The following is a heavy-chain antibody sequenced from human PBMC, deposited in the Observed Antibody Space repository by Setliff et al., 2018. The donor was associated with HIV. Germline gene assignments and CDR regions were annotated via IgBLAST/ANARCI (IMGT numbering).Heavy chain of an antibody. CDR1: GGSFSDYY. J-gene: IGHJ5*02. CDR2: INHSGST. Sequence: LSLTCAVYGGSFSDYYWSWIRQPPGKGLEWIGEINHSGSTNYDPSLKSRVTISVDTSKNQFSLKLSSVTAADTAVYYCARGGRSLAAQTWFDPWGQGTLVTVSS. V-gene: IGHV4-34*01. D-gene: IGHD6-6*01. CDR3: ARGGRSLAAQTWFDP.